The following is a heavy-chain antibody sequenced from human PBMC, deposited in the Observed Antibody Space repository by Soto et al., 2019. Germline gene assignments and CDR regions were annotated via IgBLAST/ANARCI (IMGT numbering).Heavy chain of an antibody. J-gene: IGHJ4*02. CDR3: ARQRYDSDTGPNFQYYFDS. CDR1: GYSFAGYW. CDR2: IDPSDSQT. V-gene: IGHV5-10-1*01. Sequence: PGESLKISCNGSGYSFAGYWITWVRQKPGKGLEWMGRIDPSDSQTYYSPSFLGHVTISATESITTVCLQWSSMRAWDTAMYYCARQRYDSDTGPNFQYYFDSWGQGTPVTVSS. D-gene: IGHD3-22*01.